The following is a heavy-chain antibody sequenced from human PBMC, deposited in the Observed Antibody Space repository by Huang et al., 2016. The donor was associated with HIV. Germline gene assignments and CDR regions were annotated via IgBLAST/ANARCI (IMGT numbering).Heavy chain of an antibody. J-gene: IGHJ6*02. CDR1: GASFTGNY. D-gene: IGHD3-3*01. CDR2: INDSGAT. CDR3: ARQWVLLDYLMGMDV. Sequence: QVHLQQWGAGLLKPSETLTLTCAVSGASFTGNYWTWFRQTPGKGLEGIGEINDSGATIYTPALESRVTISIDRSKKHFSLRLSSMTAAETAVYYCARQWVLLDYLMGMDVWGQGTTVIVSS. V-gene: IGHV4-34*01.